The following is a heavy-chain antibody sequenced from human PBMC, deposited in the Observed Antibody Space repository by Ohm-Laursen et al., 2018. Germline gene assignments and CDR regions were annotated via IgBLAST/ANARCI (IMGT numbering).Heavy chain of an antibody. CDR3: ARGLWWFDP. CDR1: GGSFSGYY. V-gene: IGHV4-34*01. J-gene: IGHJ5*02. CDR2: IYHSGST. Sequence: GTLSLTCAVYGGSFSGYYWSWIRQPPGKGLEWIGTIYHSGSTYYNPSLKSRVTISVDTSKNQFSLKLSSVTAADTALYYCARGLWWFDPWGRGTLVTVSS.